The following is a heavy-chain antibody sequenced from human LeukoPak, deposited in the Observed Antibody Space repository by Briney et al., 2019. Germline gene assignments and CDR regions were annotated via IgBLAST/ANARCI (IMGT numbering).Heavy chain of an antibody. J-gene: IGHJ6*02. D-gene: IGHD2-8*01. CDR2: IYYSGST. V-gene: IGHV4-31*03. CDR3: STWDASLQLERFGLDV. CDR1: GGSISSGGYY. Sequence: PSETLSLTCTVSGGSISSGGYYCSWIRQHPGKGLEWIVYIYYSGSTYYNPSLKSRVTISVDTSKNQFSLKLSSVTAADTAVYYCSTWDASLQLERFGLDVWGQGTTVTVS.